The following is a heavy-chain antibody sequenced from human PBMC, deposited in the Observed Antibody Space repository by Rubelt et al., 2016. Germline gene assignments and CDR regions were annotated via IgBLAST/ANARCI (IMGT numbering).Heavy chain of an antibody. V-gene: IGHV1-18*01. D-gene: IGHD6-13*01. CDR1: TSYG. J-gene: IGHJ5*02. CDR2: ISAYNGNT. Sequence: TSYGISWVRQAPGQGLEWMGWISAYNGNTNYAQKLQGRVTMTTDTSTSTAYMELRSLRSDDTAVYYCARGSSYSSSWYWFDPWGQGTLVTVSS. CDR3: ARGSSYSSSWYWFDP.